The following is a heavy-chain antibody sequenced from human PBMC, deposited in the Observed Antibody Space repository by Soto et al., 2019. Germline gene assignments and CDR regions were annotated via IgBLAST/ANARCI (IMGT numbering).Heavy chain of an antibody. CDR3: AKGGQHIVVVTKFDY. V-gene: IGHV3-30*18. D-gene: IGHD2-21*02. CDR1: GFTFSSYG. Sequence: GESLKISCAASGFTFSSYGMHWVRQAPGKGLEWVAVISYDGSNKYYADSVKGRFTISRDNSKNTLYLQMNSLRAEDTAVYYCAKGGQHIVVVTKFDYWGQGTLVTVSS. CDR2: ISYDGSNK. J-gene: IGHJ4*02.